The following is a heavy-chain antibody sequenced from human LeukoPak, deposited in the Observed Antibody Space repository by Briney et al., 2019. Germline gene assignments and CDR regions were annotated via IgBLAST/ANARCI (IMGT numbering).Heavy chain of an antibody. CDR1: GFTVSSDA. Sequence: GGSLTLPGGACGFTVSSDAMSGVRHAPGKGLDWFSAISGSGGSTYYADSVKGRFTISRDNSKNTLYLQMNSLRAEDTAVYYCPPLPTGRNYYGMDVWGQGTTVTVSS. CDR2: ISGSGGST. D-gene: IGHD1-14*01. CDR3: PPLPTGRNYYGMDV. J-gene: IGHJ6*02. V-gene: IGHV3-23*01.